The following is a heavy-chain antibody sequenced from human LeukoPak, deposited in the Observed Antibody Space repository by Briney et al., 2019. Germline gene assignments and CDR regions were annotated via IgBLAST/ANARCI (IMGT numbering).Heavy chain of an antibody. D-gene: IGHD2-21*01. J-gene: IGHJ6*03. V-gene: IGHV5-51*01. CDR3: ARGLCGGDCYQLGVGDYYYYMDV. CDR2: IYPGDSDT. CDR1: GYSFTSYW. Sequence: GESLQISCKGSGYSFTSYWIGWVRQMPGKGLEWMGIIYPGDSDTRYSPSFQGQVTISADKSISTAYLQWSSLKASDTAMYYCARGLCGGDCYQLGVGDYYYYMDVWGKGTTVTVSS.